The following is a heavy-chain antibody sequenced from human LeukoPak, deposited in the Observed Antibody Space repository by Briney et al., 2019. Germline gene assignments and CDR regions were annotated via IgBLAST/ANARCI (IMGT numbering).Heavy chain of an antibody. V-gene: IGHV1-2*04. D-gene: IGHD6-19*01. Sequence: ASVKVSCKASGYTFTGYYIHWVRQAPRQELEWMGWINPNSGGTNYAQMFQGWVTMTRDTSISTAYMELSRLGSDDTGVYYCARAGGASDSSGWYVFDYWGQGTLVTVSS. CDR3: ARAGGASDSSGWYVFDY. CDR1: GYTFTGYY. J-gene: IGHJ4*02. CDR2: INPNSGGT.